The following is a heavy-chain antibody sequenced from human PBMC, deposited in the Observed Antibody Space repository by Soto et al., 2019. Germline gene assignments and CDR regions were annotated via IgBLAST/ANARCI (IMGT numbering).Heavy chain of an antibody. D-gene: IGHD3-10*01. V-gene: IGHV4-59*01. J-gene: IGHJ5*02. CDR2: IYYSGST. Sequence: SETLSLTCTVSGGSITTYYWSWIRQPPGKGLGWIGYIYYSGSTNYNPSLKSRVSISVDTSKNQFSLKLSSVTAADTAVYYCARFREASWFDPWGQGTLVTVSS. CDR1: GGSITTYY. CDR3: ARFREASWFDP.